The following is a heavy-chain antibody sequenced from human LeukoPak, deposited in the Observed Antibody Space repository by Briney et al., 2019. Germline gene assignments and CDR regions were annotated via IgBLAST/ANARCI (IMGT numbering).Heavy chain of an antibody. CDR2: IIPIFGTA. Sequence: ASVKVSCKASGYTFTSYAMSWVRQAPGQGLEWMGGIIPIFGTANYAQKFQGRVTITADESTSTAYMELSSLRSEDTAVYYCARAYCGGDCYRGSYYFDYWGQGTLVTVSS. J-gene: IGHJ4*02. CDR1: GYTFTSYA. CDR3: ARAYCGGDCYRGSYYFDY. D-gene: IGHD2-21*02. V-gene: IGHV1-69*13.